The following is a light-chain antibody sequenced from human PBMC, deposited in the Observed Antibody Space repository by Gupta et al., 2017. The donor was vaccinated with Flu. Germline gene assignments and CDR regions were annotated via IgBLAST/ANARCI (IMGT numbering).Light chain of an antibody. CDR2: AAS. Sequence: DIQTTQSPSSVYPSIGDRVTITGRASQGVSKWLAWYQQKPGKAPKFLIYAASSLHSGVPLRFSGSGSGTDFTLTITNLQPEDFATYYCQQAASYPWTFGQGTKLEIK. V-gene: IGKV1-12*02. CDR3: QQAASYPWT. J-gene: IGKJ1*01. CDR1: QGVSKW.